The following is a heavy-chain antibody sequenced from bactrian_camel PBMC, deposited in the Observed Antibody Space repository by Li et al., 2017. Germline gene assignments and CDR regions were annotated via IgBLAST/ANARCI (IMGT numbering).Heavy chain of an antibody. D-gene: IGHD6*01. V-gene: IGHV3S25*01. CDR1: GFTFSSYW. CDR3: VWSLVVAGLYDYNS. Sequence: QLVESGGGLVQPGGSLTLSCAASGFTFSSYWMYWVRQAPGKGLEWVSAINSGGGTTYYADSVKGRFTISRDNAKNTVHLQMNSLKPEDTAVYYCVWSLVVAGLYDYNSWGQGTQVTVS. CDR2: INSGGGTT. J-gene: IGHJ4*01.